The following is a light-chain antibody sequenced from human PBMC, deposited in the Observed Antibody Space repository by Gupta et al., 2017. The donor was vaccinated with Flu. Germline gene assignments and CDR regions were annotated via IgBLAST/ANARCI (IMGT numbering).Light chain of an antibody. Sequence: DVVMTQSPLSLPVTLGQPASTSCRSSQSLVHRNGNTYLTWFQQRPGQSPRRLIYRVSNRDSGVPDRFSGSWSGTDFTLKISRVEAEDVGVYYCMQGTYWPTFGQGTKVEIK. V-gene: IGKV2-30*02. CDR3: MQGTYWPT. J-gene: IGKJ1*01. CDR1: QSLVHRNGNTY. CDR2: RVS.